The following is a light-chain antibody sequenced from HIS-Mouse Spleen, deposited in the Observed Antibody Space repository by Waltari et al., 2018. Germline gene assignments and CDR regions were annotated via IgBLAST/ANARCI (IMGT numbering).Light chain of an antibody. Sequence: EIVLTQSPGTLSLSPGERATLSCRASQSVSSSYLAWYQQKPGQAPRRLIYGGSSRATGIPDRFSGSGSGTDFTLTISRLEPEDFAVYYCQQYGSSYTFGQGTKLEIK. CDR2: GGS. CDR1: QSVSSSY. J-gene: IGKJ2*01. CDR3: QQYGSSYT. V-gene: IGKV3-20*01.